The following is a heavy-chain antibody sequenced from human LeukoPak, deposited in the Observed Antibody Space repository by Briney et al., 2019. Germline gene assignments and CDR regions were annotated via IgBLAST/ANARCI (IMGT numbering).Heavy chain of an antibody. J-gene: IGHJ5*02. CDR3: ARCTTRITMVRGATGFDP. Sequence: GSLRLSCAAAGFTFSNFWMSWIRQPPGKGLEWIGEINHSGSTNYNPSLKSRVTISVDTSKNQFSLKLSSVTAADTAVYYCARCTTRITMVRGATGFDPWGQGTLVTVSS. D-gene: IGHD3-10*01. V-gene: IGHV4-34*01. CDR1: GFTFSNFW. CDR2: INHSGST.